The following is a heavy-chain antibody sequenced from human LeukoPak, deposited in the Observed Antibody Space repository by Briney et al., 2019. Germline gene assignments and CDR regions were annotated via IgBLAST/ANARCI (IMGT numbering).Heavy chain of an antibody. CDR1: GYTFTGYY. D-gene: IGHD3-9*01. J-gene: IGHJ4*02. V-gene: IGHV1-2*02. CDR3: ARVGGVLRYFDWLRY. Sequence: ASVKVSCKASGYTFTGYYMHWVRQAPGQGLEWMGWINPNSGGTNYAQKFQGRVTMTRDTSISTAYMELSRLRSDDTAVYYCARVGGVLRYFDWLRYWGQGTLVTVSS. CDR2: INPNSGGT.